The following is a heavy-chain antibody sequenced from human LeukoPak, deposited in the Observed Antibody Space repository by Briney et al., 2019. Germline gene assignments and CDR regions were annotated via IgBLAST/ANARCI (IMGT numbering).Heavy chain of an antibody. D-gene: IGHD3-22*01. CDR2: IYYSGIT. CDR1: GGSISSYY. J-gene: IGHJ3*02. V-gene: IGHV4-59*01. Sequence: PSETLSLTCTVSGGSISSYYWGWIRQPPGKGLEWIGYIYYSGITDYNPSLKSRVTISVDTSKNQFSLKLSSVTAADTAVYHCARSLSYYYDSSGGGFDIWGQGTMVTVSS. CDR3: ARSLSYYYDSSGGGFDI.